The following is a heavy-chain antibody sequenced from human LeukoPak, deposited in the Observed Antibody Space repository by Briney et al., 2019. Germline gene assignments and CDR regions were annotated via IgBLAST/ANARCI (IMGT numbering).Heavy chain of an antibody. CDR1: GFTFNSYA. Sequence: PGGSLRLSCAACGFTFNSYATSWVRQAPGKGLEWVSSVSGSGSSTYYADSVKGRFTISRDNSKSTLYLQMNSLRAEDTAVYHYAKSHTAYGGDDCSFDYWGQGTLVTVSS. CDR3: AKSHTAYGGDDCSFDY. J-gene: IGHJ4*02. D-gene: IGHD2-21*02. CDR2: VSGSGSST. V-gene: IGHV3-23*01.